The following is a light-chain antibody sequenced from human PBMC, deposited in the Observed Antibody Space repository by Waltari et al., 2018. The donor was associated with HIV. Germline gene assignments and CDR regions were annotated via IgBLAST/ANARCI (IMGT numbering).Light chain of an antibody. J-gene: IGLJ2*01. CDR2: DVS. Sequence: QSALTQPASVSGSPGQSITISCIGTSSDVGAYNLVSWYQQYPGKAPKLIIYDVSNRPSGVSNRFSGSKSGNTASLTISGLQPDDEGDYYCSSYRSRDIVVVGGGTKLTVL. V-gene: IGLV2-14*01. CDR1: SSDVGAYNL. CDR3: SSYRSRDIVV.